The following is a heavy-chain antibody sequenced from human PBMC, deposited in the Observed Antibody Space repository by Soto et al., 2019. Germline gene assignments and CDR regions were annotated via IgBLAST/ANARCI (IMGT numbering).Heavy chain of an antibody. J-gene: IGHJ4*02. CDR2: IRSEANGGTT. CDR1: GFTFADYT. D-gene: IGHD1-26*01. CDR3: TRVGKFDY. Sequence: LRLSCTGSGFTFADYTMSWVRQAPGKGLEWVGLIRSEANGGTTHYAASVHGGFIISRDDSRGIAFLQMNNLKSEDTAVYYCTRVGKFDYWGQGTLVTVSS. V-gene: IGHV3-49*04.